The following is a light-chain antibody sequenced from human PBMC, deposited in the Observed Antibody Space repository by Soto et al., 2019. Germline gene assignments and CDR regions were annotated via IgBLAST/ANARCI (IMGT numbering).Light chain of an antibody. CDR2: GAS. CDR1: QNVSSHY. J-gene: IGKJ1*01. CDR3: QQYGTSPWT. Sequence: EIVMTQSPGTLSVSPGERATLSCRASQNVSSHYLTWYQQKPGQAPRLLIYGASSRATGIPDRFSGSGSGTDFTLIISRLESEDFAVYYCQQYGTSPWTFGQGTKVDIK. V-gene: IGKV3-20*01.